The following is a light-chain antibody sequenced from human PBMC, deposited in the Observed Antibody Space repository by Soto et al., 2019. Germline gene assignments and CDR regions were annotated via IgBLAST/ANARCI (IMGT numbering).Light chain of an antibody. CDR3: MQATHWPPT. J-gene: IGKJ1*01. V-gene: IGKV2-30*01. Sequence: DVVMTQSPLSLPVTLGQPASISCKSSQSLIFRDGNAYLNWFQQRPGQSPRRLIYRASNRDSGVPDRFSGSWSGTDFTLQINGVEAEDVGVYYCMQATHWPPTFGRGTRVEIK. CDR2: RAS. CDR1: QSLIFRDGNAY.